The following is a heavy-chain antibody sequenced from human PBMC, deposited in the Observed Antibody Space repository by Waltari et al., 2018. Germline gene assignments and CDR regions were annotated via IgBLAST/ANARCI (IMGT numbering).Heavy chain of an antibody. CDR2: SNTVEGT. D-gene: IGHD6-19*01. Sequence: QVQLQESGPGLVKPSENLSLTCAVSGYSTSSGYYWGWIWRPPGKGLGWIGGSNTVEGTYVNPPLKSRVTISVDTSKKQFSRKLSSVTAADPAVYYCARVPRAVAGVAFDIWGQGTMVTVSS. J-gene: IGHJ3*02. CDR3: ARVPRAVAGVAFDI. V-gene: IGHV4-38-2*01. CDR1: GYSTSSGYY.